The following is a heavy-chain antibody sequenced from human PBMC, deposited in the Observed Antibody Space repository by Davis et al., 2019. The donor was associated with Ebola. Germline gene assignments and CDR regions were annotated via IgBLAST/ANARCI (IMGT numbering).Heavy chain of an antibody. D-gene: IGHD3-10*01. CDR1: GGTFSSYA. CDR3: ATTYYYGSGSPYYYGMDV. Sequence: SVKVSCKASGGTFSSYAISWVRQAPGQGLEWMGGIIPIFGTANYAQKFQGRVPITADESTSTAYMELSSLRSEDTAVYYCATTYYYGSGSPYYYGMDVWGQGTTVTVSS. V-gene: IGHV1-69*13. J-gene: IGHJ6*02. CDR2: IIPIFGTA.